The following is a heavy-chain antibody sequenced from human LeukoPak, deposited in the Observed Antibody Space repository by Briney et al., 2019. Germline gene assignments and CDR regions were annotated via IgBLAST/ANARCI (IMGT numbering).Heavy chain of an antibody. CDR3: ARVEWEQNWFDP. CDR2: IIPIFGTA. CDR1: GGTFSSYA. V-gene: IGHV1-69*13. Sequence: SVKVSCKASGGTFSSYAISWVRQAPGQGLEWMGGIIPIFGTANYAQKFQGRVTITADESTSTAYMELSSLRSEDTAVYYCARVEWEQNWFDPWGQGTLVTVSS. J-gene: IGHJ5*02. D-gene: IGHD1-26*01.